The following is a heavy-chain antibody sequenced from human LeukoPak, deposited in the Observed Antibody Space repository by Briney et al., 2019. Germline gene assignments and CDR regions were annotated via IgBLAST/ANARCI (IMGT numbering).Heavy chain of an antibody. V-gene: IGHV1-2*02. CDR1: GYTFTGYY. CDR3: AREEANTRIHFDY. D-gene: IGHD3-22*01. Sequence: ASVKVSCKASGYTFTGYYIHWVRQAPGQGLEWMGYINPNTDYTNYAQNFHDRVTMTRDTSISTAFMELSSLRSDDTAVYCAREEANTRIHFDYWGQGTLVTVSS. CDR2: INPNTDYT. J-gene: IGHJ4*02.